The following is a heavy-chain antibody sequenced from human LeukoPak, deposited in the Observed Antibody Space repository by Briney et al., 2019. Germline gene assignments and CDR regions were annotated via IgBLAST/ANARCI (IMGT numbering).Heavy chain of an antibody. V-gene: IGHV4-59*01. CDR2: IYYSGST. Sequence: SETLSLTCTVSGGSISSYYWSWIRQPPGKGLEWIGYIYYSGSTNYNPSLKSRVTISVDTSKNQFSLELSSVTAADTAVYYCAESGRYFPLFDYWGQGTLVTVSS. CDR3: AESGRYFPLFDY. D-gene: IGHD1-26*01. CDR1: GGSISSYY. J-gene: IGHJ4*02.